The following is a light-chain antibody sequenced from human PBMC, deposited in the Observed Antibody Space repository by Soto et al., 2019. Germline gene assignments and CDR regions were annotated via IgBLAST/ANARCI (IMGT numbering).Light chain of an antibody. CDR3: CSHTRTSTYV. Sequence: QSALTQPASVSGSPGQSITISCTGTSSDVGGSDYVSWYQHHPGKAPKLMIYEVTNRPSGVSNRFSGSKSGNTASLTISGLLAEDEADYYCCSHTRTSTYVFGPGTKLTVL. CDR2: EVT. J-gene: IGLJ1*01. CDR1: SSDVGGSDY. V-gene: IGLV2-14*01.